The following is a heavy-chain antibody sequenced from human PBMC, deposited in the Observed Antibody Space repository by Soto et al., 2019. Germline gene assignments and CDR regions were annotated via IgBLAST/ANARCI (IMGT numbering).Heavy chain of an antibody. V-gene: IGHV4-39*01. D-gene: IGHD3-9*01. Sequence: LQLQEPGPGLLKPSETLSLTCSVSGASLINSDYYWGWIRQPPGKGLEWIGSIFYNGNTYFSPSLKSRLPXSXXTSKSHFSLRLSSVTAADTAVYFCARHRYGYGLDVWGQGTTV. CDR3: ARHRYGYGLDV. CDR2: IFYNGNT. CDR1: GASLINSDYY. J-gene: IGHJ6*02.